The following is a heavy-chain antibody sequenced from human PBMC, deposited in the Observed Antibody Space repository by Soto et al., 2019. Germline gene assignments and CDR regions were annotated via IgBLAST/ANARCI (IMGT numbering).Heavy chain of an antibody. CDR1: GGTFSSYT. V-gene: IGHV1-69*02. CDR3: ARLYGSGHYGMDV. J-gene: IGHJ6*02. D-gene: IGHD3-10*01. Sequence: PSVKVSCKASGGTFSSYTISWVRQAPGQGLEWMGRIIPILGIANYAQKFQGRVTITADKSTSTAYMELSSLRSEDTAVYYCARLYGSGHYGMDVWGQGTTVTVSS. CDR2: IIPILGIA.